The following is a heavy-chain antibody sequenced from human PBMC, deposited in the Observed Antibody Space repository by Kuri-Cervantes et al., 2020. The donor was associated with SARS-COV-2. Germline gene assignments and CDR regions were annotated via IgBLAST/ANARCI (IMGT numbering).Heavy chain of an antibody. CDR3: ARDRAMVVGSSWYFDL. CDR2: ISPDGSNK. J-gene: IGHJ2*01. V-gene: IGHV3-30-3*01. CDR1: GFTFSSYW. Sequence: GGSLRLSCAASGFTFSSYWMSWVRQAPGKGLEWVAVISPDGSNKDYADSVEGRFTISRDNSKNTLYLEMNSLRVEDAAVYYCARDRAMVVGSSWYFDLWGRGTLVTVSS. D-gene: IGHD5-18*01.